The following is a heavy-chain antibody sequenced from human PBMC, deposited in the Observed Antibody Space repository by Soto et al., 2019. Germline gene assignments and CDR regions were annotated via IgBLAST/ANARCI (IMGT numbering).Heavy chain of an antibody. Sequence: PGGSLSFSCAVSRFSVSSKYMSWVSQPAWKRLESVSVIYAGXITFYADFVKGRFTISREDSKNSLYLQMNRLRAEEKAVYFCARIAYDNSGTIFDDGGQGTQVTVSS. V-gene: IGHV3-53*01. J-gene: IGHJ4*02. CDR1: RFSVSSKY. CDR3: ARIAYDNSGTIFDD. CDR2: IYAGXIT. D-gene: IGHD3-22*01.